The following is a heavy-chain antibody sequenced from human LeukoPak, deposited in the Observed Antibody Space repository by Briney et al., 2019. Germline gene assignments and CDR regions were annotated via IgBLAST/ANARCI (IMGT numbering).Heavy chain of an antibody. CDR3: ARAVGYTYGYGY. D-gene: IGHD5-18*01. CDR2: ISNSGDST. V-gene: IGHV3-23*01. CDR1: GLTFSYYA. J-gene: IGHJ4*02. Sequence: GGSLRFSCAVSGLTFSYYAMSWVRQAPGKGLEWVSGISNSGDSTYYADSVKGRFTISRDNSKNTRYLQMSSLRAEDTAVYYCARAVGYTYGYGYWGQGTLVTVSS.